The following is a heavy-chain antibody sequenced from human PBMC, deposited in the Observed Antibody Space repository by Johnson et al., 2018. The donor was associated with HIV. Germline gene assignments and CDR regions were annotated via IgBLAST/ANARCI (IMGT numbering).Heavy chain of an antibody. J-gene: IGHJ3*02. CDR2: IRNDGSNK. CDR3: TTDRPPYEPDAFDI. Sequence: QVQVVESGGGVVQPGRSLRLSCAASGFTFSSYAMHWVRQAPGKGLEWVAFIRNDGSNKHFVESVKGRFTISRDNSKNNLYLQMNSLKTEDTAVYYCTTDRPPYEPDAFDIWGQGTMVTVSS. D-gene: IGHD3-22*01. V-gene: IGHV3-33*08. CDR1: GFTFSSYA.